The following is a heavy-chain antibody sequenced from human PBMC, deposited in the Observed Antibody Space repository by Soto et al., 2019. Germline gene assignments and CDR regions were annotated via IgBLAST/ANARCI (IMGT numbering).Heavy chain of an antibody. V-gene: IGHV3-21*01. CDR1: GFTFSSYS. J-gene: IGHJ6*02. CDR2: ISSSSSYI. D-gene: IGHD5-18*01. Sequence: PGGSLRLSCAASGFTFSSYSMNWVRQAPGKGLEWVSSISSSSSYIYYADSVKGRFTISRDNAKNSLYLQMNSLRAEDTAVYYCARDGPRYSYGSHYYYYGMDVWGQVTTVTVSS. CDR3: ARDGPRYSYGSHYYYYGMDV.